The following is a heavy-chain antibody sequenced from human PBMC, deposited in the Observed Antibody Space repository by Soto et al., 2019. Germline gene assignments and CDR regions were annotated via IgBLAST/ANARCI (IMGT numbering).Heavy chain of an antibody. J-gene: IGHJ6*01. Sequence: GGSLRLSCEASGFIVSTNYMTWVRQAPGQGLAWRSVMYRDGTTYYADSVKRRFTISRDSSKYRLYLQLNSLIAEDTAVYYYERGARKLRAWSQGATVNVSS. V-gene: IGHV3-53*01. CDR1: GFIVSTNY. CDR2: MYRDGTT. CDR3: ERGARKLRA.